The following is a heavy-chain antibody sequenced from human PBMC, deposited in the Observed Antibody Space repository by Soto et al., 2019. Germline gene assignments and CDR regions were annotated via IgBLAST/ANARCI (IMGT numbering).Heavy chain of an antibody. CDR1: GFSFSSYA. CDR2: ISASGRST. Sequence: GGSLRLSCAASGFSFSSYAMTWVRQAPGKGLEWVASISASGRSTYYAGSVKGRFTISRDSSQNTLYLQMNSLRVEDTAIYYCAKDQEWDQPHYFDYWGQGTLVTVSS. CDR3: AKDQEWDQPHYFDY. V-gene: IGHV3-23*01. D-gene: IGHD1-26*01. J-gene: IGHJ4*02.